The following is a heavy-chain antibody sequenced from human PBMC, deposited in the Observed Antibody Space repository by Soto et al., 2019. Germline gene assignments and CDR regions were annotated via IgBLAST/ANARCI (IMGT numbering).Heavy chain of an antibody. CDR3: ARQDTHYYGSGSYIPFDY. CDR1: GFSISSSSYY. D-gene: IGHD3-10*01. Sequence: SETLPLTCTFSGFSISSSSYYLGWIRQPPGKGLEWIGSIYYSGSTYYNPSLKSRVTISVDTSKNQFSLKLSSVTAADTAVYYCARQDTHYYGSGSYIPFDYWGQGTLVTVSS. V-gene: IGHV4-39*01. J-gene: IGHJ4*02. CDR2: IYYSGST.